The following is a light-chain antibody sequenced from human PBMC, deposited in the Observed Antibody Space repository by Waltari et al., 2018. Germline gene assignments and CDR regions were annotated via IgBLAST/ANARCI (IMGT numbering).Light chain of an antibody. CDR2: EVS. CDR3: MQGTQLPWT. V-gene: IGKV2-29*02. Sequence: EIIMSQTPLALAVTPGQPATISCKSGQSLLHRNGKTFLFWYLQKSGQSPQLLISEVSRRFSGVPDRFSGSGSGTDFALRISRVEADDVGVYYCMQGTQLPWTFGQGTKVEIK. J-gene: IGKJ1*01. CDR1: QSLLHRNGKTF.